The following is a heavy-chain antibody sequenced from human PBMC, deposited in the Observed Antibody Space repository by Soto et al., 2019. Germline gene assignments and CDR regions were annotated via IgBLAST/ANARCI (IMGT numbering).Heavy chain of an antibody. Sequence: ASVKVSCKASGYTFTSYGISWVRQAPGQGLEWMGWISAYNGNTNYAQKLQGRVTMTADTSTSTAYMELRSLRSDDTAVYYCARIAVAENWFDPWGQGTLVTVSS. V-gene: IGHV1-18*01. CDR2: ISAYNGNT. D-gene: IGHD6-19*01. J-gene: IGHJ5*02. CDR1: GYTFTSYG. CDR3: ARIAVAENWFDP.